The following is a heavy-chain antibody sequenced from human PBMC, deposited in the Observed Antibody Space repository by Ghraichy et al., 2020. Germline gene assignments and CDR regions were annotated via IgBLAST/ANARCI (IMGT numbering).Heavy chain of an antibody. CDR3: ATAPGERGSYYCDY. CDR2: FDPEDGET. V-gene: IGHV1-24*01. Sequence: ASVKVSCKVSGYTLTELSMHWVRQAPGKGLEWMGGFDPEDGETIYAQKFQGRVTMTEDTSTDTAYMELSSLRSEDTAVYYCATAPGERGSYYCDYWGQGTLVTVSS. D-gene: IGHD1-26*01. J-gene: IGHJ4*02. CDR1: GYTLTELS.